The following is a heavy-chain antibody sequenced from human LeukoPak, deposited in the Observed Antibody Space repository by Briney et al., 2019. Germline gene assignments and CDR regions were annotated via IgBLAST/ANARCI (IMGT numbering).Heavy chain of an antibody. CDR1: GYTFTSYD. CDR3: ARGWDGIAAAGMDWFDP. CDR2: MNPNSGNT. D-gene: IGHD6-13*01. Sequence: VASVKVSCKASGYTFTSYDINWVRQATGQGLEWMGWMNPNSGNTGYAQKFQGRVTMTRNTSISTAYMELSSLRSEDTAVYYCARGWDGIAAAGMDWFDPWGQGTLVTVSS. J-gene: IGHJ5*02. V-gene: IGHV1-8*01.